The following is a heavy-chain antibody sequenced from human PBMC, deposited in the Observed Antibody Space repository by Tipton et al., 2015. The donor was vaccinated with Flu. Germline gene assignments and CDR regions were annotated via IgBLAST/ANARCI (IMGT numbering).Heavy chain of an antibody. V-gene: IGHV3-7*01. CDR3: VRAIAAAGSR. Sequence: VQLVQSGGGLVQPGGSLRLSCAASGFTFSDYWMSWVRQAPGKGLEWVANIKQDGSEKYYVDSVKGRFTISRDNAKNSLYLQMNSLRVEDTAVYYCVRAIAAAGSRWGQGTLVTVSS. J-gene: IGHJ4*02. D-gene: IGHD6-13*01. CDR2: IKQDGSEK. CDR1: GFTFSDYW.